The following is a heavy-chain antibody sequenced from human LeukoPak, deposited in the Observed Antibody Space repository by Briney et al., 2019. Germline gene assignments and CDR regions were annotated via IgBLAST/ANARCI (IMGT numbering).Heavy chain of an antibody. D-gene: IGHD2-15*01. CDR3: ARAHYLGYNYYYYMDV. CDR1: GGSISSYY. V-gene: IGHV4-59*01. Sequence: PSETLSLTCTVSGGSISSYYWSWIRQPPGKGLEWIGYIYYSGSTNYNPSLKSRVTISVDTSKNQFSLKLSSVTAADTAVYYCARAHYLGYNYYYYMDVWGKGTTVTVSS. J-gene: IGHJ6*03. CDR2: IYYSGST.